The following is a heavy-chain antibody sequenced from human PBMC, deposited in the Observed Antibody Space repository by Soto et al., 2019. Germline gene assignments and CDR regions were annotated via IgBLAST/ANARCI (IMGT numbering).Heavy chain of an antibody. CDR2: ISYDGSEK. J-gene: IGHJ4*02. CDR1: GFTFNTYG. CDR3: AKSPNFYCSSPNCYKYYFDH. V-gene: IGHV3-30*18. Sequence: PGGSLRLSCAASGFTFNTYGMHWVRQAPGKRLESVAVISYDGSEKYYVDSVKGRFTISKDNSKNTLYLQMNSLRPEDTAVYYCAKSPNFYCSSPNCYKYYFDHWGQGTRVTVSS. D-gene: IGHD2-2*02.